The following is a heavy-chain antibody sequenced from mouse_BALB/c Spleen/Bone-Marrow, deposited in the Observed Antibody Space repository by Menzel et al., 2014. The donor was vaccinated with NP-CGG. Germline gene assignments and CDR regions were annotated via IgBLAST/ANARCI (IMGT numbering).Heavy chain of an antibody. D-gene: IGHD1-1*01. CDR1: GFNIKDTY. CDR3: ANYYYGYYFDH. Sequence: VQLKESGAELVKPGASVKLSCTASGFNIKDTYMHWVKQRPEQGLEWIGRIDPANGNTKYDPKFQDKATITADTSSNTAYLQLSSLTSEDTAVYYCANYYYGYYFDHWGQGTTLTVSS. V-gene: IGHV14-3*02. J-gene: IGHJ2*01. CDR2: IDPANGNT.